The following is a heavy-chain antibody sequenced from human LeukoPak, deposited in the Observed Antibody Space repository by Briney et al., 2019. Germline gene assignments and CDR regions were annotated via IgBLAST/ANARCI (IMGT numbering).Heavy chain of an antibody. CDR2: ISYDGSNK. V-gene: IGHV3-30-3*01. Sequence: PGGSLRLSCAASGFTFSSYAIHWVRQAPGKGLEWVAVISYDGSNKYYADSVKGRFTISRDNSKNTLYLQMNSLRAEDTAVYYCARDEFSGDYYGMDVWGQGTTVTVSS. CDR1: GFTFSSYA. J-gene: IGHJ6*02. CDR3: ARDEFSGDYYGMDV. D-gene: IGHD3-16*02.